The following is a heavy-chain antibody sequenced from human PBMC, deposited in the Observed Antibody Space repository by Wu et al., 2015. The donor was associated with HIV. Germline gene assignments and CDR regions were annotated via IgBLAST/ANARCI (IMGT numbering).Heavy chain of an antibody. J-gene: IGHJ4*02. CDR3: ARDEALRMVAATAPFDS. CDR1: GGTFSSYA. V-gene: IGHV1-69*15. CDR2: IIPIYRTT. Sequence: QVQLVQSGAEVKKPGSSVKVSCRASGGTFSSYAISWVRQAPGQGFEWLGRIIPIYRTTNYAQSFHGRVTITADEFTSTAYLELSSLRSEDTALYFCARDEALRMVAATAPFDSWGQGTLITVAS. D-gene: IGHD2-15*01.